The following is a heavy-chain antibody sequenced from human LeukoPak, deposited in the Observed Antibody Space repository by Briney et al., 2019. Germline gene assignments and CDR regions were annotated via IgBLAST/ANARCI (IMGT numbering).Heavy chain of an antibody. CDR2: INPNSGGT. D-gene: IGHD3-10*01. Sequence: ASVKVSCKASGYTFTGYYMHWVRQAPGQGLEWMGWINPNSGGTNYAQKFQGRVTMTRDTSISTAYMELSRLRSDDTAVYYCAGGLITMVRGAKDAFDIWGQGTMVTVSS. CDR1: GYTFTGYY. CDR3: AGGLITMVRGAKDAFDI. J-gene: IGHJ3*02. V-gene: IGHV1-2*02.